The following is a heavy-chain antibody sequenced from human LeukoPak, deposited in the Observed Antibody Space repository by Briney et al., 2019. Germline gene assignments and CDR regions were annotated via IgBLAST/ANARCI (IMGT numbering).Heavy chain of an antibody. CDR2: ISYDGSNK. CDR3: AREGAVRGATYFDY. CDR1: GFTFSSYA. Sequence: GGSLRLSCAASGFTFSSYAMHWVRQAPGKGLEWVAVISYDGSNKYYADSVKGRFTISRDNSKNTLYLQMNSLRAEDTAVYYCAREGAVRGATYFDYWGQGTLVTVSS. J-gene: IGHJ4*02. D-gene: IGHD1-26*01. V-gene: IGHV3-30*04.